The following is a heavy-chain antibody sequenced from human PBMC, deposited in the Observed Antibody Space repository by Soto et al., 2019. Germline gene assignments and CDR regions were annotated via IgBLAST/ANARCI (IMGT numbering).Heavy chain of an antibody. Sequence: SETLSLTCTVSGGSISSGCYYWSWIRQHPGKGLEWIGYIYYSGSTYYNPSLKSRVTISVDTSKNQFSPKLSSVTAADTAVYYCARTKLQGSYRYTGSFDYWGQGTLVTVSS. CDR2: IYYSGST. D-gene: IGHD3-16*02. V-gene: IGHV4-31*03. CDR3: ARTKLQGSYRYTGSFDY. CDR1: GGSISSGCYY. J-gene: IGHJ4*02.